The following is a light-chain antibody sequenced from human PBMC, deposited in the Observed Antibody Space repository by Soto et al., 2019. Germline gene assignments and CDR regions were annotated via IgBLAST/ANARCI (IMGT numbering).Light chain of an antibody. J-gene: IGKJ1*01. CDR3: QQSYSRVT. CDR1: QSISIG. Sequence: VMTHYRSTLSLAPQEATTLSRRVSQSISIGLAWYRLKPGQAPRPLIYGASLRATGVPSRFSGSRSGTDFTLTISSLQPEDFATYYCQQSYSRVTFGHGTKVDIK. V-gene: IGKV3-15*01. CDR2: GAS.